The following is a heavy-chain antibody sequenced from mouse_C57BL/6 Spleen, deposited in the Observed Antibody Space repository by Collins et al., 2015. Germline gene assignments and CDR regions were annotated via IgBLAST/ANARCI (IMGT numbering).Heavy chain of an antibody. CDR2: ISSGGSYT. J-gene: IGHJ3*01. CDR1: GFTFSSYT. CDR3: TRDYRYDGFAY. V-gene: IGHV5-6-4*01. D-gene: IGHD2-14*01. Sequence: DVKLVESGGGLVKPGGSLKLSCAASGFTFSSYTMSWVRQTPEKRLEWVATISSGGSYTYYPDSVKGRFTISRDNAKNTLYLQMSSLKSEDTAMYYCTRDYRYDGFAYWGQGTLVTVSA.